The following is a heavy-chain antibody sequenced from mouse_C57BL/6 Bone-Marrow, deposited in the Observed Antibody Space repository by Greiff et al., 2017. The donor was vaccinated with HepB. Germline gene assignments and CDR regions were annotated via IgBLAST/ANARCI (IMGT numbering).Heavy chain of an antibody. Sequence: EVMLVESGGGLVKPGGSLKLSCAASGFTFSSYTMSWVRQTPEKRLESVATISGGGGNTYYPDSVKGRFTISRDNAKNTLYLQMSSLRSEDTALYYCARHSYCYGSSPWLAYWGQGTLVTVSA. CDR3: ARHSYCYGSSPWLAY. CDR1: GFTFSSYT. J-gene: IGHJ3*01. V-gene: IGHV5-9*01. CDR2: ISGGGGNT. D-gene: IGHD1-1*01.